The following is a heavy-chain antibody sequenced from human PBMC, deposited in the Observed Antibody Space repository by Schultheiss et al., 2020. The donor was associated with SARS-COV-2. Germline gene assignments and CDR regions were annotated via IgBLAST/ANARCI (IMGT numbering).Heavy chain of an antibody. CDR2: ISYTGSP. CDR3: ARDQDYGRVAFDI. V-gene: IGHV4-59*01. J-gene: IGHJ3*02. CDR1: GSSITGFF. D-gene: IGHD4/OR15-4a*01. Sequence: SETLSLTCSVSGSSITGFFWTWIRQPPGKGLEWIGYISYTGSPSYNPSLKSRVTISVDTSKNQFSLKLSSVTAADTALYYCARDQDYGRVAFDIWGLGTMVTVSS.